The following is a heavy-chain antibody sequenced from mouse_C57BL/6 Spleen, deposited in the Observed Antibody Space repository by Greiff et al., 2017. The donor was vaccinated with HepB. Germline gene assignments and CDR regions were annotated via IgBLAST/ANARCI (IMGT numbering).Heavy chain of an antibody. CDR1: GYTFTDYE. V-gene: IGHV1-15*01. J-gene: IGHJ4*01. CDR3: TCSLGYYAMDY. Sequence: VQGVESGAELVRPGASVTLSCKASGYTFTDYEMHWVKQTTVHGLEWIGAIDPETGGTAYNQKFKGKAILTADKSASTAYMELRSLTSEASAVYYCTCSLGYYAMDYWGQGTSVTVSS. CDR2: IDPETGGT.